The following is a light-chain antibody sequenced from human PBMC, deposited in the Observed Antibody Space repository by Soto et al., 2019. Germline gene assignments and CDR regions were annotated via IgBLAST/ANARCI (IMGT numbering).Light chain of an antibody. Sequence: IVLTQSPATMSLSPGERATLSCRASQSVSVYLAWFQQKPGQPPRLLIYDASKRATGIPDRFSGSGSGTDFTLTISRLEPEDFAVYYCQQHGSSPITVGQGTRLEI. CDR3: QQHGSSPIT. CDR2: DAS. CDR1: QSVSVY. V-gene: IGKV3-20*01. J-gene: IGKJ5*01.